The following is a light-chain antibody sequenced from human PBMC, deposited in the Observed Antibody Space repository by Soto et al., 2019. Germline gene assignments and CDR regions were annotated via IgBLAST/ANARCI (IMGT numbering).Light chain of an antibody. V-gene: IGLV2-14*03. CDR3: SSYTSDTPPVV. CDR2: DVN. J-gene: IGLJ2*01. CDR1: SSDVGRYNY. Sequence: QSALTQPASVSGSPGQSITISCTGSSSDVGRYNYVSWYQQHPGTAPKLMIYDVNDRPSGVPDRFSGSKSGNTASLTISGLQADDEADYLCSSYTSDTPPVVFGGGTKLTVL.